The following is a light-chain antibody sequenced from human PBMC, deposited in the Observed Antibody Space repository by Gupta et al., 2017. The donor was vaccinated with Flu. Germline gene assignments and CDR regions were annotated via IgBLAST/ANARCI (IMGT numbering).Light chain of an antibody. V-gene: IGKV1-5*03. CDR3: QQYNSYSPTWT. CDR2: KAS. J-gene: IGKJ1*01. Sequence: DIQMTQSPSTLSASVGDRVTITCRASQSISSWLAWYQQKPGKAAKLLIYKASSLESGVPSRFSGSGAGNEFTRTISSLQPDDFATYYCQQYNSYSPTWTFGQGTKVEIK. CDR1: QSISSW.